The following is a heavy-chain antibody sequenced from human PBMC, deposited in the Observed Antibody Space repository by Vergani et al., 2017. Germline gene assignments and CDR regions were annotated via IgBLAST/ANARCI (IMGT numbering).Heavy chain of an antibody. Sequence: QVQLQESGPGLVKPSQTLSLTCTVSGGSISSGGYYWSWIRQHPGKGLEWIGYIYYSGSTYYNPSLKSRVTISVDTSKNQFSLKLSSVTAADTAVYYCAGAPRDSSSLTDAFDIWGQGTMVTVSS. CDR3: AGAPRDSSSLTDAFDI. CDR1: GGSISSGGYY. J-gene: IGHJ3*02. V-gene: IGHV4-31*03. D-gene: IGHD6-6*01. CDR2: IYYSGST.